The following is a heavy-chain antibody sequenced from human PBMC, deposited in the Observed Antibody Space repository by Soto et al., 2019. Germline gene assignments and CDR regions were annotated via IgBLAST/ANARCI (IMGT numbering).Heavy chain of an antibody. J-gene: IGHJ5*02. CDR1: GFTFSNYY. D-gene: IGHD6-13*01. CDR3: ARARSTSWLRALDL. CDR2: IDFDRRST. V-gene: IGHV3-74*01. Sequence: EVQLVESGGGLVQPGGSLRLSCAVSGFTFSNYYMHWVRQGPGKGLVYVARIDFDRRSTVHADSVKGRFTISRDTAKNTLYLQMNSLGAEDTGVYYWARARSTSWLRALDLWGQGTLVTVSS.